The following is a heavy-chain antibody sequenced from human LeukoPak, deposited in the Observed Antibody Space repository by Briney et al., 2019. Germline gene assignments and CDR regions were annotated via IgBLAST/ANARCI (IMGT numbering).Heavy chain of an antibody. CDR3: ATDGAGFDT. Sequence: SETLSLTCTVSGDSINSGGYSWSWIRQHPGKGLEWIGYIYYSGSTYYNPSLKSRVTISVDTSKNQFSLKLSSVTAADTAVYYCATDGAGFDTWGQGVLVTVSS. J-gene: IGHJ5*02. CDR1: GDSINSGGYS. V-gene: IGHV4-31*03. CDR2: IYYSGST.